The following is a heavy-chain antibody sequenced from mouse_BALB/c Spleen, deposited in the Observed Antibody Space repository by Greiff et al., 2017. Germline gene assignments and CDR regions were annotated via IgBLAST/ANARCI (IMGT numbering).Heavy chain of an antibody. CDR2: ISSGGST. V-gene: IGHV5-6-5*01. CDR3: ARGDDGYPYYFDY. J-gene: IGHJ2*01. CDR1: GFTFSSYA. D-gene: IGHD2-3*01. Sequence: EVQLVESGGGLVKPGGSLKLSCAASGFTFSSYAMSWVRQTPEKRLEWVASISSGGSTYYPDSVKGRFTISRDNARNILYLQMSSLRSEDTAMYYCARGDDGYPYYFDYWGQGTTRTVSA.